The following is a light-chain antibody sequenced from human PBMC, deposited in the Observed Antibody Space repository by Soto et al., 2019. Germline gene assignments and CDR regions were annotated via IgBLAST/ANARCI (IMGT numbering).Light chain of an antibody. CDR1: QSVSSYY. Sequence: EIVLTQSPGTLSLSPGERATLSCRASQSVSSYYLAWYQQKPGQAPRLLIHGASNRATGVPDRFSGSGSGKDFTLTISRLEPEDFAVYYCQQYGSSRPWAFGQGTKVEI. V-gene: IGKV3-20*01. CDR2: GAS. J-gene: IGKJ1*01. CDR3: QQYGSSRPWA.